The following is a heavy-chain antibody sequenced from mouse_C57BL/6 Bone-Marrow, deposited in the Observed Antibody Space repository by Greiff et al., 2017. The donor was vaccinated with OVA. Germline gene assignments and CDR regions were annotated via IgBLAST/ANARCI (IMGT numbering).Heavy chain of an antibody. J-gene: IGHJ2*01. CDR2: ISDGGSYT. D-gene: IGHD1-1*01. CDR3: RITTVVDPYYFDY. CDR1: GFTFSSYA. Sequence: EVMLVESGGGLVKPGGSLKLSCAASGFTFSSYAMSWVRQTPERRLEWVATISDGGSYTYYPDNVKGRFTISRDNAKNNLYLQMSHLKSEDTAVYYCRITTVVDPYYFDYWGQGTTLTVSS. V-gene: IGHV5-4*03.